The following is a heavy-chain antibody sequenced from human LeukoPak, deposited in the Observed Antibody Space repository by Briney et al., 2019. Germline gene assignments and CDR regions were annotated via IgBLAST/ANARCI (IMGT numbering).Heavy chain of an antibody. J-gene: IGHJ5*02. CDR2: INTNGDHT. CDR3: AKGGWNNWFDP. D-gene: IGHD6-19*01. V-gene: IGHV3-23*01. Sequence: GGSLRLSCAASGFTFSSDAMSWVRQAPGKGLEWVSIINTNGDHTNYADSVKGRFTISRDNSKNTLYLQMNSLRAEDTAIYYCAKGGWNNWFDPWGQGTLVTVSA. CDR1: GFTFSSDA.